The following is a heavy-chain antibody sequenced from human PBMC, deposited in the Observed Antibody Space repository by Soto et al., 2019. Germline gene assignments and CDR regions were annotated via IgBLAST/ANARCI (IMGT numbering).Heavy chain of an antibody. CDR3: ARHDIYYYDSSGYVAFDI. V-gene: IGHV1-18*01. Sequence: ASVKVSCKASGYTFTSYGISWVRQAPGQGLEWMGWISAYNGNTNYAQKLQGRVTMTTDTSTSTAYMELRSLRSDDTAVYYCARHDIYYYDSSGYVAFDIWGQGTMVTVSS. CDR2: ISAYNGNT. CDR1: GYTFTSYG. J-gene: IGHJ3*02. D-gene: IGHD3-22*01.